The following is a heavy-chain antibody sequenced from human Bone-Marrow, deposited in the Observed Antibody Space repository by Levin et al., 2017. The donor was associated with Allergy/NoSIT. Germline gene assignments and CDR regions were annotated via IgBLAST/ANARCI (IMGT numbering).Heavy chain of an antibody. CDR1: GFSFSSYA. Sequence: SCVGSGFSFSSYAMNWVRQTPGKGLEWVTSISRSGSDIYDADSVKGRFTISRDNAKNSVYLQMNSLRAEDTAVYYCARSQSITGTEDLKLMAVWGQGTTVTVSS. V-gene: IGHV3-21*01. CDR2: ISRSGSDI. CDR3: ARSQSITGTEDLKLMAV. J-gene: IGHJ6*02. D-gene: IGHD1/OR15-1a*01.